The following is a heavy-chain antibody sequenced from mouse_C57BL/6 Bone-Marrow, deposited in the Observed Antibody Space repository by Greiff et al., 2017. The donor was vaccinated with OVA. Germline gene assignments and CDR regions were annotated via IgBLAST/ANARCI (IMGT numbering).Heavy chain of an antibody. CDR1: GFTFSDYG. D-gene: IGHD3-2*02. CDR3: ATAQAKGY. CDR2: ISSGSSTI. Sequence: EVKLMESGGGLVKPGGSLKLSCAASGFTFSDYGMHWVRQAPEKGLEWVAYISSGSSTIYYADTVKGRFTISRDNAKNTLFLQMTSLRSEDTAMYYCATAQAKGYWGQGTTLTVSS. V-gene: IGHV5-17*01. J-gene: IGHJ2*01.